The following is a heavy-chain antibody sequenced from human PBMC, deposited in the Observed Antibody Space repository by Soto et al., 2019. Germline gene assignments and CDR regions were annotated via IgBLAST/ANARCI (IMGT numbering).Heavy chain of an antibody. CDR2: IYSGGST. CDR3: AREGNNYYILTGYWYYYGMDV. CDR1: GFTVSSNY. V-gene: IGHV3-53*01. J-gene: IGHJ6*02. D-gene: IGHD3-9*01. Sequence: GGSLRLSCAASGFTVSSNYMSWVRQAPGKGLEWVSVIYSGGSTYYADSVKGRFTISRDNSKNTLYLQMNSLRAEDTAVYYWAREGNNYYILTGYWYYYGMDVWGQGTTVTVSS.